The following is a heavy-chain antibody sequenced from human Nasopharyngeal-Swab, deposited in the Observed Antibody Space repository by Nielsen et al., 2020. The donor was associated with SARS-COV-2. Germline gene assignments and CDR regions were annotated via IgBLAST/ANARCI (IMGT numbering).Heavy chain of an antibody. CDR3: ARLAKIWGQQLAYYYYYGMDV. CDR2: IKQDGSEK. Sequence: GESLKISCAVSGFTFSSYWMSWVRQAPGKGLEWVANIKQDGSEKYYVDSVKGRFTISRDNAKNSLYLQMNSLRAEDTAVYYCARLAKIWGQQLAYYYYYGMDVWGQGTTVTVSS. CDR1: GFTFSSYW. D-gene: IGHD6-13*01. V-gene: IGHV3-7*01. J-gene: IGHJ6*02.